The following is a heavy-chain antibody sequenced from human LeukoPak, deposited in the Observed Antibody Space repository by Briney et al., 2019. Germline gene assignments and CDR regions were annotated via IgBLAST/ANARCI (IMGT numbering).Heavy chain of an antibody. J-gene: IGHJ4*02. CDR2: VYSSGST. Sequence: SETLSLTCTVSGGSIVKQYWSWIRQPQTKGMEWIGYVYSSGSTTYNPSLGSRVTISVDTSKNQFSLKLSSVTAADTAVYSCAREQSGTRGWYTVDYWGQGTLVTVSS. D-gene: IGHD6-19*01. CDR3: AREQSGTRGWYTVDY. V-gene: IGHV4-59*11. CDR1: GGSIVKQY.